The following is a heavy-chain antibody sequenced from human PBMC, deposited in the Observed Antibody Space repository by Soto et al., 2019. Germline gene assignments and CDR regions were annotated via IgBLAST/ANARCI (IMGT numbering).Heavy chain of an antibody. CDR3: ARGMLEMYKLILFKPRGGMDV. Sequence: SETLSLTCAVYGGSFSGYYWSWIRQPPGKGLEWIGEINHSGSTSYNPSLKSRVTISVDTSKNQFSLKLSSVTAADTAVYYCARGMLEMYKLILFKPRGGMDVWGQGTTVTVSS. CDR1: GGSFSGYY. V-gene: IGHV4-34*01. J-gene: IGHJ6*02. D-gene: IGHD2-2*01. CDR2: INHSGST.